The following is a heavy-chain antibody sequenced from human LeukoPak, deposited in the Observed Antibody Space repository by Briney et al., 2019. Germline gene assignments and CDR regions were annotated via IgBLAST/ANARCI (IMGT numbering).Heavy chain of an antibody. D-gene: IGHD4-17*01. V-gene: IGHV4-30-4*01. CDR1: GGSISSGDHY. Sequence: SETLSLTCTVSGGSISSGDHYWSWIRQPPGKGLEWIGYIYYSGSTYYNPSLKSRVTISVDTSKNQFSLKLSSVTAADTAVYYCARDHGDPLYYFDYWGQGTLATVSS. CDR2: IYYSGST. J-gene: IGHJ4*02. CDR3: ARDHGDPLYYFDY.